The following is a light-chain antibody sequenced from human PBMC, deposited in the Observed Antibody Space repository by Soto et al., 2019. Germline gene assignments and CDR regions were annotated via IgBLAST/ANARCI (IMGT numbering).Light chain of an antibody. CDR1: SSDVGGYNY. Sequence: QSALTQPPSASGSPGQSVTISCTGTSSDVGGYNYVSWYQQHPGKAPKLMIYEVSKRPSGVPDRFSGSKSGNTASLTVSGLQAEDEADYYCSSYAGSNNFRVYVFGTGTKLPS. V-gene: IGLV2-8*01. J-gene: IGLJ1*01. CDR2: EVS. CDR3: SSYAGSNNFRVYV.